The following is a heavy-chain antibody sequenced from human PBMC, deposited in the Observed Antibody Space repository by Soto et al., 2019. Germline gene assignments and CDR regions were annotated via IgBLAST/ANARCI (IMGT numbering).Heavy chain of an antibody. CDR1: GGSISSSSYY. D-gene: IGHD1-26*01. CDR3: ARLPYRGAFDY. V-gene: IGHV4-39*01. Sequence: SETLSLTCTVSGGSISSSSYYWGWIRQPPGKGLEWIGSIYYSGTTYYNPSLKSRVTISVDTSKNQFSLKLSSVTAADTAVYYCARLPYRGAFDYWGQGTLVTVSS. J-gene: IGHJ4*02. CDR2: IYYSGTT.